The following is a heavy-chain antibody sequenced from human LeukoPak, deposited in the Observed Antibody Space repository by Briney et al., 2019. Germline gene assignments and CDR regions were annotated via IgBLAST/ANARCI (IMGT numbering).Heavy chain of an antibody. CDR2: INHSGST. Sequence: SETLSLTCAVYGGSFSGYYWSWIRQPPGKGLEWIGEINHSGSTNYNPSLKSRVTISVDTSKNQFSLKLSSVTAADTAVYYCARVSHGGNYFYDYXGQGTLVTVSS. V-gene: IGHV4-34*01. D-gene: IGHD4-23*01. CDR1: GGSFSGYY. J-gene: IGHJ4*02. CDR3: ARVSHGGNYFYDY.